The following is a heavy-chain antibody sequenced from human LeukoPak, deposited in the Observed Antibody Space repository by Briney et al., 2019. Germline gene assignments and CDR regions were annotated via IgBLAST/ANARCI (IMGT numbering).Heavy chain of an antibody. CDR1: GGSFSGYY. V-gene: IGHV4-34*01. J-gene: IGHJ4*02. CDR2: INHSGST. D-gene: IGHD2-15*01. CDR3: ARGHPVVAATHWDY. Sequence: KPSETLSLTYAVYGGSFSGYYWSWIRQPPGKGLEWIGEINHSGSTNYNPSLKSRVTISVDTSKNQFSLKLSSVTAADTAVYYCARGHPVVAATHWDYWGQGTLVTVSS.